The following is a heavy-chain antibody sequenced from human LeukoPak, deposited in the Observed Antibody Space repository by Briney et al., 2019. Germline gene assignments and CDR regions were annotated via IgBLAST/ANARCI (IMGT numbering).Heavy chain of an antibody. CDR2: ISYSGST. CDR1: GDSISTYY. J-gene: IGHJ2*01. D-gene: IGHD3-10*01. CDR3: ARLQRITMAGPDYWYFDL. V-gene: IGHV4-59*01. Sequence: SETLSLTCTVSGDSISTYYWSWIRQPPEKGLEWIAYISYSGSTNYNPSLKSRVTISVDTSKTQFSLKMNSVTAADTAVYYCARLQRITMAGPDYWYFDLWGRGTLVTVSS.